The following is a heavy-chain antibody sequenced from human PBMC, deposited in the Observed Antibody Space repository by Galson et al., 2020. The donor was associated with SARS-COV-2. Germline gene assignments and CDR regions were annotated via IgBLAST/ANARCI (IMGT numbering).Heavy chain of an antibody. V-gene: IGHV4-39*01. CDR2: IYYSGST. D-gene: IGHD3-9*01. Sequence: SETLSLTCTVSGGSISSSSYYWGWIRQPPGKGLEWIGSIYYSGSTYYNPSLKSRVTISVDTSKNQFSLKLSSVTAADTAVYYCAGTSLRYFDWLFKTVDTAKVFDYWGQGTLVTVSS. CDR1: GGSISSSSYY. J-gene: IGHJ4*02. CDR3: AGTSLRYFDWLFKTVDTAKVFDY.